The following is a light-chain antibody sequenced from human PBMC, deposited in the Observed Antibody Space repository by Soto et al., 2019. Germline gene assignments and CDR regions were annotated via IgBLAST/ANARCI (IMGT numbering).Light chain of an antibody. V-gene: IGKV3-11*01. Sequence: EIVLTQSPATLSLSPGERATLSCRASQSVSSYLAWYQQKPGQAPRLLIYDASNRATGIPARFSGSGSGTDFTLPISSLEPEDFAVYYCQQRSNWSPTFGGGTKVELK. CDR3: QQRSNWSPT. CDR1: QSVSSY. CDR2: DAS. J-gene: IGKJ4*01.